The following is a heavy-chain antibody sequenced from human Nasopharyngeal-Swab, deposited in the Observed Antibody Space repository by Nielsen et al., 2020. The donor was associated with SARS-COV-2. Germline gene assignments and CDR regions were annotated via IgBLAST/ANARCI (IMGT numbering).Heavy chain of an antibody. CDR3: AREPPVAPAAMGANYYHYYGMDV. J-gene: IGHJ6*02. D-gene: IGHD2-2*01. CDR2: VYHTGST. V-gene: IGHV4-61*01. Sequence: SETLSLTCTVSGGSVSSGNYYWTWIRQPPGKGLEWVGYVYHTGSTSYNPSLKSRVTISVDMSKNQFSLNLNSVTAADTAVYYCAREPPVAPAAMGANYYHYYGMDVWGPGTTVAVSS. CDR1: GGSVSSGNYY.